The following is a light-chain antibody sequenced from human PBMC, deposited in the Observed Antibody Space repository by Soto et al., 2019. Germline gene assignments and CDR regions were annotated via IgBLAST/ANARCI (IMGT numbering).Light chain of an antibody. CDR3: KQLNAYPLT. J-gene: IGKJ4*01. Sequence: DIQMTQSPSSLSASVGDRVTITCRSSQSISTNLNSYHQKPGKAPTLLLYDASAWERAAPSRSSGAGSGQEFPLPTASLQPEDFATYYCKQLNAYPLTFGGGTKVDIK. V-gene: IGKV1-9*01. CDR2: DAS. CDR1: QSISTN.